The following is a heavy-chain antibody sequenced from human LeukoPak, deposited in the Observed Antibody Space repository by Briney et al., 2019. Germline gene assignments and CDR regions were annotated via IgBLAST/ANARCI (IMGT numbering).Heavy chain of an antibody. CDR2: IRSKAYGGTT. J-gene: IGHJ5*02. CDR1: GGSFSGYY. Sequence: LSLTCAVYGGSFSGYYWSWIRQPPGKGLEWVGFIRSKAYGGTTEYAASVKGRFTISRDDSKSIAYLQMNSLKTEDTAVYYCTLYCSSTSCYPHPWGQGTLVTVSS. D-gene: IGHD2-2*01. V-gene: IGHV3-49*03. CDR3: TLYCSSTSCYPHP.